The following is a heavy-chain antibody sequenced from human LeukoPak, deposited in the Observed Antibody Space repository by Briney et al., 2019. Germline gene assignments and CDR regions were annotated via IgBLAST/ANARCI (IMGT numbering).Heavy chain of an antibody. Sequence: GGSLRLSCSASGFTFSTYAMRWVRQAPGKGLEYVSGISSNGGSTYSADSVKGRFTISRDNSKNTLYLQMSSLRVEDTAVYYCVRDRPLDHWGQGTLVTVSS. D-gene: IGHD2-15*01. CDR1: GFTFSTYA. J-gene: IGHJ4*02. CDR3: VRDRPLDH. V-gene: IGHV3-64D*08. CDR2: ISSNGGST.